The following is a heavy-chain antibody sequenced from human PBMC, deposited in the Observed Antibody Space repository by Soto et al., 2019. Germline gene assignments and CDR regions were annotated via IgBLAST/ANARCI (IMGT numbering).Heavy chain of an antibody. J-gene: IGHJ4*02. D-gene: IGHD6-19*01. CDR2: ISYDGGNK. CDR1: GFTFNSYA. V-gene: IGHV3-30-3*01. CDR3: ARDPGSGWPPFDY. Sequence: VQLVESGGGVVQPGRSLRLSCAASGFTFNSYAMHWVRQAPGKGLEWVAVISYDGGNKYYADSVKGRFTISRDNSKNTLYLQMNSLRAEDTAVYYCARDPGSGWPPFDYWGQGTLVTVSS.